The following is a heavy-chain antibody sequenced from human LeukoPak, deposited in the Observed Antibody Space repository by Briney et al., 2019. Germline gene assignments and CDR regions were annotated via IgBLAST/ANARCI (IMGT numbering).Heavy chain of an antibody. CDR2: INHSGST. J-gene: IGHJ4*02. CDR1: GGSFSGYY. Sequence: SETLSLTCAVYGGSFSGYYWNWIRQPPGKGLEWIGEINHSGSTNYNPSLKSRVTISVDTSKNQFSLKLSSVTAADTAVYYCARSRTPTDFDYWGQGTLVTVSS. CDR3: ARSRTPTDFDY. V-gene: IGHV4-34*01.